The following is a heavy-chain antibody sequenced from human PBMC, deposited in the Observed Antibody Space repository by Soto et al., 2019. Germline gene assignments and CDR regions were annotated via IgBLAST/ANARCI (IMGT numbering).Heavy chain of an antibody. Sequence: GGSLRLSCAASGFTFSSYAMSWVRQAPGKGLERVSAIRGSGGSTYYAEYVKGRVTNSIYNSKNTLYLQRNSLRVEDTAVYYCAKDETPDENPGSGGDAFNIWGQGTMVTVSS. CDR2: IRGSGGST. J-gene: IGHJ3*02. CDR1: GFTFSSYA. CDR3: AKDETPDENPGSGGDAFNI. V-gene: IGHV3-23*01. D-gene: IGHD6-19*01.